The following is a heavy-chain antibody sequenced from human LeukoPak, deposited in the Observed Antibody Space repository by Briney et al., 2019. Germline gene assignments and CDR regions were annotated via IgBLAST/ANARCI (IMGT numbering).Heavy chain of an antibody. CDR2: IYSGGST. V-gene: IGHV3-53*01. Sequence: GGSLRLSCAASGFTFSSYAVSWVRQAPGKGLEWVSVIYSGGSTYYADSVKGRFTISRDNSKNTLYLQMNSLRAEDTAVYYCASSTNYYDSSGYYYPFDYWGQGTLVTVSS. J-gene: IGHJ4*02. CDR1: GFTFSSYA. D-gene: IGHD3-22*01. CDR3: ASSTNYYDSSGYYYPFDY.